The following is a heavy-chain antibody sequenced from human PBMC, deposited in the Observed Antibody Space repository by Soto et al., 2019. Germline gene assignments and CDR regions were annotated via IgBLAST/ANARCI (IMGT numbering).Heavy chain of an antibody. D-gene: IGHD6-13*01. J-gene: IGHJ4*02. Sequence: GGSLRLSCAASGFIFSTYGMSWVRQAPGKGLEWVSGLSGSGDNTYYADSVKGRFTISRDNSKITLYLQMNSLRAEDTAVYYCAKDGSIAAADYFDYWGQGTLVTVSS. CDR1: GFIFSTYG. CDR3: AKDGSIAAADYFDY. CDR2: LSGSGDNT. V-gene: IGHV3-23*01.